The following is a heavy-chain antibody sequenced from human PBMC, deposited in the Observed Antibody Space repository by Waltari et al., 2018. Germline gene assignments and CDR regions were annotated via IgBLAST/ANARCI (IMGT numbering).Heavy chain of an antibody. Sequence: QVQLQESGPGLVKPSETLSLTCTVSGDSISSYYWSWIRQPPGKGLEWIGYIYYSGSTNYNPSLKSRVTISVDTSKNQFSLKLSSVTAADTAVYYCARAGAKYGMDVWGQGTTVTVSS. D-gene: IGHD3-10*01. V-gene: IGHV4-59*01. CDR1: GDSISSYY. J-gene: IGHJ6*02. CDR3: ARAGAKYGMDV. CDR2: IYYSGST.